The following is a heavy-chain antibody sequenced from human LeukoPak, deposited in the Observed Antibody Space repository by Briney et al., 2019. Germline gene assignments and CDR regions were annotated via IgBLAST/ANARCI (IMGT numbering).Heavy chain of an antibody. CDR2: VNTDGSST. V-gene: IGHV3-74*01. Sequence: SGGSLRLSCAASGFTFSSYWMSWVRQAPGKGLVWVSRVNTDGSSTTYADSVKGRFTMSRDNSQNTLHLQMSSLRVEDTAVYYCAKASEVGRGYFDYWGQGTLVTVSS. CDR3: AKASEVGRGYFDY. CDR1: GFTFSSYW. D-gene: IGHD1-26*01. J-gene: IGHJ4*02.